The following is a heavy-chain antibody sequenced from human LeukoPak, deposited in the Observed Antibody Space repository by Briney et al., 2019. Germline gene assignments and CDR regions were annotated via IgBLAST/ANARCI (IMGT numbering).Heavy chain of an antibody. CDR2: IYYSGST. V-gene: IGHV4-59*01. D-gene: IGHD3-22*01. CDR1: GGSISSYY. CDR3: ARRTFDTSGYYPD. J-gene: IGHJ4*02. Sequence: NPSETLSLTCTVSGGSISSYYWSWIRQPPGKGLEWVGYIYYSGSTDYNPSLKSRLTLLVDTSKNQFSLRLSSVTAADTAVYFCARRTFDTSGYYPDWGQGTLVTVSS.